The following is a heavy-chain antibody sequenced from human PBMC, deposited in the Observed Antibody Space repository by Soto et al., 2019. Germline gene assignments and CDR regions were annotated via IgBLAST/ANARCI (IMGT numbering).Heavy chain of an antibody. CDR2: IWYDGSNK. Sequence: GGSLRLSCAASGFTFSSYGMHWVRQAPGKGLEWVAVIWYDGSNKYYADSVKGRFTISRDNSKNTLYLQMNSLRAEDTAVYYCARSAHSGYDFDWFDPWGQGTLVTVSS. CDR1: GFTFSSYG. CDR3: ARSAHSGYDFDWFDP. J-gene: IGHJ5*02. D-gene: IGHD5-12*01. V-gene: IGHV3-33*01.